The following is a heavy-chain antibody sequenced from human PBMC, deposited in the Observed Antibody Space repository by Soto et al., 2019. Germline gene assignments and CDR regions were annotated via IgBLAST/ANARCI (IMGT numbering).Heavy chain of an antibody. V-gene: IGHV3-21*01. CDR1: GFTFSSYS. CDR2: ISSSISYI. D-gene: IGHD6-13*01. CDR3: ARAAQITRMSSSWYFDY. J-gene: IGHJ4*02. Sequence: EVQLVESGGGLVKPGGSLRLSCAASGFTFSSYSMNWVRQAPGKGLEWVSSISSSISYIYYADSVKGRFTISRDNAKNSLYLQMNSLRAEDTAVYYCARAAQITRMSSSWYFDYWGQGTLVTVSS.